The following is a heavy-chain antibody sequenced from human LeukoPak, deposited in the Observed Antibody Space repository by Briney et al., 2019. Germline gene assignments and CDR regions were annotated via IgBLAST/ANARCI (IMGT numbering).Heavy chain of an antibody. J-gene: IGHJ6*03. D-gene: IGHD2-15*01. V-gene: IGHV3-33*08. CDR1: GFTFSSYW. CDR3: AKPVVAANIKFEYYYYMDV. CDR2: IWYDGSNK. Sequence: PGGSLRLSCAASGFTFSSYWMHWVRQAPGKGLEWVAVIWYDGSNKYYADSVKGRFTISRDNSKNTLYLQMNSLRAEDTAVYYCAKPVVAANIKFEYYYYMDVWGKGTTVTVSS.